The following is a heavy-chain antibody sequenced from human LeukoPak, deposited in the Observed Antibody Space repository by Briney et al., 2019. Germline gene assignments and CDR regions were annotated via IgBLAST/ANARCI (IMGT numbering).Heavy chain of an antibody. CDR2: IYSSGST. J-gene: IGHJ4*02. CDR3: ARLGAPPVSVAGTGE. V-gene: IGHV3-53*01. Sequence: GGSLRLPCAASGFPVSTNYISWVRQAPGKGLEWVSIIYSSGSTYYADAVKGRFTISRDNSKNTVYLQMNSLRAEDTAVYYCARLGAPPVSVAGTGEWGQGTLVIVSS. CDR1: GFPVSTNY. D-gene: IGHD6-19*01.